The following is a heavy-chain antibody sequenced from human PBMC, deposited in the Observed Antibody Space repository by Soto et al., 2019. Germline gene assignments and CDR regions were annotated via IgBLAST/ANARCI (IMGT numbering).Heavy chain of an antibody. CDR1: GFTVSSNY. CDR2: ISHDGINK. V-gene: IGHV3-30-3*01. CDR3: ARGADWFDS. Sequence: PGGSLRLSCAASGFTVSSNYMSWVRQAPGKGLEWVATISHDGINKYYADSMKGPFTISRDNSKNTLYLQMNTLRPEDTAVYYCARGADWFDSWGQGTLVTVSS. J-gene: IGHJ5*01.